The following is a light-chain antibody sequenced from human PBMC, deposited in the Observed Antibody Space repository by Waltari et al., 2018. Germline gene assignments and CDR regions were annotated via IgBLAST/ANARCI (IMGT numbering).Light chain of an antibody. CDR1: KIGSKN. Sequence: SYELTQPPSVSVAPGQTARITCDGDKIGSKNVHWYQQKPGQAPVLGVYDDGDRPSGIPERFAGSKSGNTAALTSSRVDAGDEAEYYCQVWDSGSNQYVFGTVTKVTVL. V-gene: IGLV3-21*02. CDR3: QVWDSGSNQYV. J-gene: IGLJ1*01. CDR2: DDG.